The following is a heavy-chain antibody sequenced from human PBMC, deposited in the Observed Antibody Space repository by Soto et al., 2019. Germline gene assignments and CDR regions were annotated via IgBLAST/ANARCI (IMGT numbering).Heavy chain of an antibody. J-gene: IGHJ6*02. CDR3: ANLLNVTGAGMPHYYGFDV. Sequence: QVQLVESGGGVVQPGRSLRLSCAASGFTFSVYPMHWVRQAPGKGLEWVAFISFDGNRVFYADSVKGRFTISRDNSKNTVYLQMNNLRPGDAAVYHCANLLNVTGAGMPHYYGFDVWGQGTTVTVS. CDR2: ISFDGNRV. CDR1: GFTFSVYP. D-gene: IGHD2-2*01. V-gene: IGHV3-30-3*01.